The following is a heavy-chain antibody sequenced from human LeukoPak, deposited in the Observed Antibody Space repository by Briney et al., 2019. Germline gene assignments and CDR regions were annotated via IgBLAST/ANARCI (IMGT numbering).Heavy chain of an antibody. V-gene: IGHV4-59*01. Sequence: SETLSLTCNVSGGSMNTYYWSWIRQPPGEALEWIGYVYSNGYTNYNPSLRSRVTMSVDTSKNQFSLKLSSVTAADTAVYYCARSPYCTSTSCYGAGTINYWGQGSLVTVSS. CDR3: ARSPYCTSTSCYGAGTINY. J-gene: IGHJ4*02. D-gene: IGHD2-2*01. CDR2: VYSNGYT. CDR1: GGSMNTYY.